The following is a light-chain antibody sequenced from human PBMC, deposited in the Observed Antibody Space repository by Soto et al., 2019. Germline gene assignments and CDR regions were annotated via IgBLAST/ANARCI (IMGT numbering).Light chain of an antibody. V-gene: IGKV3-11*02. CDR2: DAS. CDR3: QQRSTLLYS. Sequence: EILLAQSPATLSLSPGERATLSCKASQDVSIFLAWYQQKPGQAPRLLIHDASNRATGVTARFSGSGSGREFTLTITSLEPEDFAVYYCQQRSTLLYSFGQGTKLEV. J-gene: IGKJ2*01. CDR1: QDVSIF.